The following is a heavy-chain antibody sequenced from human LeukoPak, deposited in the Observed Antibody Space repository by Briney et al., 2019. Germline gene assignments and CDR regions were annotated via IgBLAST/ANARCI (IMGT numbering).Heavy chain of an antibody. Sequence: SETLSLTCIVSGGSISSYYWNWIRQPPGKGLEWIGYIYYSGSTNYNPSLKSRVTISVDTSKNQFSLKLSSVTAADTAVYYCARHSALRSFDPWGQGTLVTVSS. V-gene: IGHV4-59*08. J-gene: IGHJ5*02. CDR1: GGSISSYY. CDR2: IYYSGST. CDR3: ARHSALRSFDP.